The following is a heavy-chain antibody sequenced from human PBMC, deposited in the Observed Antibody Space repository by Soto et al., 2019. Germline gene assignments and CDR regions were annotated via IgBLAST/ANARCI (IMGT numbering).Heavy chain of an antibody. J-gene: IGHJ6*02. V-gene: IGHV1-8*02. CDR3: ARGVAARRGMDV. D-gene: IGHD6-6*01. CDR2: MNPNSGNT. CDR1: GYTFTSYG. Sequence: ASVKVSCKASGYTFTSYGISWVRQAPGQGLEWMGWMNPNSGNTGYAQKFQGRVTMTRNTSISTAYMELSSLRSEDTAVYYCARGVAARRGMDVWGQGTTVTVSS.